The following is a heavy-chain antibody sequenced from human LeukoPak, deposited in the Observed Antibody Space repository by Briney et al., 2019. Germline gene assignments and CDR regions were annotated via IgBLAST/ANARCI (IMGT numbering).Heavy chain of an antibody. V-gene: IGHV4-59*01. J-gene: IGHJ6*02. Sequence: PSETLSLTCTVSGGSISSYYWSWIRQPPGKGLEYIGQIHYSGSAKYNPSLQSRVTISVDTSKNQFSLKLNSVIAADTAVYYCARGGIMDVWGQGTTVTVSS. CDR2: IHYSGSA. CDR3: ARGGIMDV. CDR1: GGSISSYY. D-gene: IGHD1-14*01.